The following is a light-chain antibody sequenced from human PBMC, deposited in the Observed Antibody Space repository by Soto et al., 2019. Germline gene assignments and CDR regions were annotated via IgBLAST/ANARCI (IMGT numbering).Light chain of an antibody. CDR2: PAS. CDR1: QGISND. Sequence: AIQLTQSPSSLSASVGDRVTITCRARQGISNDLVWYQQKPGKAPKLLIYPASSLQSGVPSRFSGSASGTDFTLTISSLQPEDFATYYCLQDYSYPWTFGQGTKVEIK. CDR3: LQDYSYPWT. V-gene: IGKV1-6*01. J-gene: IGKJ1*01.